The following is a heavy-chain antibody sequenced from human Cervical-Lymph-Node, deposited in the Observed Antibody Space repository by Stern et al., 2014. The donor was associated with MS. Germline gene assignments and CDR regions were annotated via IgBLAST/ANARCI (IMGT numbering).Heavy chain of an antibody. J-gene: IGHJ4*02. CDR2: INHSGST. CDR1: GGSFSGYY. CDR3: ARKKGPLDY. Sequence: QVQLQQWGAGLLKPSETLSLTCAVYGGSFSGYYWSWIRQPPGKGLEWVGEINHSGSTNYNPSLKRRVTISVDPSKNQFSLKLSSVTAADTAVYYCARKKGPLDYWGQGTLVTVSS. V-gene: IGHV4-34*01.